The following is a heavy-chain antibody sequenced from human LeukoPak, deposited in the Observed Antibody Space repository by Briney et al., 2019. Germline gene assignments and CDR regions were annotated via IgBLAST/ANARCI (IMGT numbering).Heavy chain of an antibody. CDR1: GGSISSYY. CDR3: ARDSGTTGEVKFDP. Sequence: SETLSLACTVSGGSISSYYWSWIRQPAGTALEWIGRIYTSGTITYNPSLKSRVTMSVDTSKNQFSLKLSSVTAADTAVYYCARDSGTTGEVKFDPWGQGTLVTVSS. D-gene: IGHD3-10*01. V-gene: IGHV4-4*07. CDR2: IYTSGTI. J-gene: IGHJ5*02.